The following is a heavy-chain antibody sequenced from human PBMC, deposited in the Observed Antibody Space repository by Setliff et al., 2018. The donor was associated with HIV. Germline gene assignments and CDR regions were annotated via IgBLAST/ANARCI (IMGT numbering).Heavy chain of an antibody. CDR3: ASSPRKTGTTSA. CDR1: GGSISSSFYY. Sequence: SETLSLTCTVSGGSISSSFYYWGWIRQPPGKGLEWIRSIYYSGNTYYNPSLKSRVTMSVDTSKNHFSLKLSSVTAADTAVYYCASSPRKTGTTSAWGQGTLVTVSS. V-gene: IGHV4-39*02. J-gene: IGHJ5*02. CDR2: IYYSGNT. D-gene: IGHD1-7*01.